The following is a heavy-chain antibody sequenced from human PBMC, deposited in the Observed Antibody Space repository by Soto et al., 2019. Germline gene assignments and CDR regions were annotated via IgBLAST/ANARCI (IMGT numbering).Heavy chain of an antibody. CDR3: AKHTLFSDSWYEDY. Sequence: GGSLRLSCAASGFSFSSCAMSWVRQAPGKGLEWVSVISGSGRSTDYADSAKGRFTMSRDNSKNMVFLQMNSLSAEDTAVYYCAKHTLFSDSWYEDYWGQGALVTVSS. D-gene: IGHD6-13*01. CDR1: GFSFSSCA. V-gene: IGHV3-23*01. J-gene: IGHJ4*02. CDR2: ISGSGRST.